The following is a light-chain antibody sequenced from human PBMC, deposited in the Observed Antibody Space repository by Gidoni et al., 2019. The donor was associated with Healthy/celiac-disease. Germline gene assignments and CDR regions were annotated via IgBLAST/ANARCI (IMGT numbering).Light chain of an antibody. Sequence: DIQMTQSPSSLSASVGDRVTITCRASQSISSDLNWYQQKPGKAPKLLIYAASSLQSGVPSRLSGSGSGTDFTLTISSLQPEDFATYYCQQSYSTPRITFGPGTKVDIK. V-gene: IGKV1-39*01. CDR1: QSISSD. CDR3: QQSYSTPRIT. J-gene: IGKJ3*01. CDR2: AAS.